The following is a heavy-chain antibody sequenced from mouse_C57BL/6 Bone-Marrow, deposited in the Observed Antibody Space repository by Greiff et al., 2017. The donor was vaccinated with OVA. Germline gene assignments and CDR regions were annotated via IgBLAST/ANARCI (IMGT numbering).Heavy chain of an antibody. V-gene: IGHV1-59*01. Sequence: QVQLQQPGAELVRPGTSVKLSCKASGYTFTSYWMHWVKQRPGQGLEWIGVIDPSDSYTNYNQKFKGKATLTVDTSSSTAYMQLSSLTSEDSAVYYCARLIGLRLYAMDYWGQGTSVTVSS. D-gene: IGHD2-4*01. CDR2: IDPSDSYT. CDR1: GYTFTSYW. J-gene: IGHJ4*01. CDR3: ARLIGLRLYAMDY.